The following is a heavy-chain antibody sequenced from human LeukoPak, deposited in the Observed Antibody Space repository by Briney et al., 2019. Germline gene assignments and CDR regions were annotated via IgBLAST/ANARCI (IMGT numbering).Heavy chain of an antibody. CDR1: GGSISSGGYY. V-gene: IGHV4-31*03. J-gene: IGHJ4*02. CDR2: IYYSGST. Sequence: SETLSLTCTVSGGSISSGGYYWSWIRQHPGKGLEWIGYIYYSGSTYYNPSLKSRVTISVDTSKNQFSLKLSSVTAADTAVYYCARVFSGYSGSIPMDYFDYWGQGTLVTVSS. CDR3: ARVFSGYSGSIPMDYFDY. D-gene: IGHD5-12*01.